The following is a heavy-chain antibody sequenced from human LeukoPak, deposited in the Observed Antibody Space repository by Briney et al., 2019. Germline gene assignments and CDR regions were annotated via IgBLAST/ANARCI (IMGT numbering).Heavy chain of an antibody. D-gene: IGHD3-22*01. J-gene: IGHJ4*02. CDR2: IWYDRSNK. CDR1: GFTFSSYG. CDR3: ARERSGYYYLDY. Sequence: PGRSLRLSCAASGFTFSSYGMHWVRQAPGKGLEWVAVIWYDRSNKYYADSVKGRFTISRDNSKNTLYLQMNSLRAEDTAVYYCARERSGYYYLDYWGQGTLVTVSS. V-gene: IGHV3-33*01.